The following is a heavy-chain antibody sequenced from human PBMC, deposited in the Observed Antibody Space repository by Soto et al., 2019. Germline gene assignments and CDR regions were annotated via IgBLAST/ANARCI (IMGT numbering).Heavy chain of an antibody. Sequence: SETLSLTCTVSGGSISSGGYYWSWIRQHPGKGLEWIGYIYYSGSTYYNPSLKSRVTISVDTSKNQFSLKLSSVTAADTAVYYCARNHHVLRFLEWLPMDVWGQGTTVTVPS. V-gene: IGHV4-31*03. D-gene: IGHD3-3*01. CDR3: ARNHHVLRFLEWLPMDV. J-gene: IGHJ6*02. CDR1: GGSISSGGYY. CDR2: IYYSGST.